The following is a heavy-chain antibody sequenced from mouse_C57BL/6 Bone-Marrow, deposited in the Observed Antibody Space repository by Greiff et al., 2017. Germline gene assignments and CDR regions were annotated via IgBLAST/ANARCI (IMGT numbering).Heavy chain of an antibody. V-gene: IGHV1-26*01. CDR2: INPNNGGT. Sequence: EVQLQRSGPELVKPGASVKISCKASGYTFTDYYMNWVKQSHGKSLEWIGDINPNNGGTSYNQKLKGKATLTVDKSSSTAYMELRSLTSEDSAVYYCARDYYGSSWYFDYWGQGTILPVSS. J-gene: IGHJ2*01. CDR3: ARDYYGSSWYFDY. D-gene: IGHD1-1*01. CDR1: GYTFTDYY.